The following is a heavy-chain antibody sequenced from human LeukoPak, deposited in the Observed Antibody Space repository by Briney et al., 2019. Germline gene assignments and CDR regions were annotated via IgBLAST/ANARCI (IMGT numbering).Heavy chain of an antibody. CDR3: ARDTSGGWYGLIDY. CDR2: IKQDGSEK. V-gene: IGHV3-7*01. D-gene: IGHD6-19*01. Sequence: PGGSLRLSCEASGFTFTSFWMSWVRQAPGKGLEWVASIKQDGSEKYYVDPVKGRFTISRDNAKNSLYLQMNSLRAEDTAVYYCARDTSGGWYGLIDYWGQGTPVTVSS. J-gene: IGHJ4*02. CDR1: GFTFTSFW.